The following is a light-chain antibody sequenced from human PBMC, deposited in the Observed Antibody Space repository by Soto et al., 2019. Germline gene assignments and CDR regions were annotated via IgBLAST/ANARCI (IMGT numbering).Light chain of an antibody. Sequence: QSALTQPASVSGSPGQSITISCTGTSSDVGGYNYVSWYQQHPGKAPKLMIYEVSNRPSGVSNRFSGSKPGNKASLTISGLQAEAEADYYCSSYTSSSTRVFGGGTKLAVL. CDR2: EVS. J-gene: IGLJ3*02. V-gene: IGLV2-14*01. CDR1: SSDVGGYNY. CDR3: SSYTSSSTRV.